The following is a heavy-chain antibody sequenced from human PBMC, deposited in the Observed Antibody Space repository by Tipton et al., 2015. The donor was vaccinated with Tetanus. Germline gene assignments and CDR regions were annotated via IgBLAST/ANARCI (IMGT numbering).Heavy chain of an antibody. J-gene: IGHJ4*02. CDR2: IFYSGRT. Sequence: TLSLTCTVSSGSLSSSYWSWIRQPPGKGLEWIGYIFYSGRTTYNPSLQSRVTISLDRSKNQFSLNLISVTTADTAVYFCARNRVGVRGLLIEQPLDSWGPGTLVTVSS. CDR1: SGSLSSSY. CDR3: ARNRVGVRGLLIEQPLDS. V-gene: IGHV4-59*01. D-gene: IGHD3-10*01.